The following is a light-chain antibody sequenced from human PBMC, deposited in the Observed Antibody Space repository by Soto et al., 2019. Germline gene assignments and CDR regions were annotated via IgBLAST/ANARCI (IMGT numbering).Light chain of an antibody. CDR1: QYINTR. CDR3: HQRQSWPRT. V-gene: IGKV3-11*01. CDR2: QTS. J-gene: IGKJ1*01. Sequence: PGARGALSCRASQYINTRLAWYQHRPGQAPRLLIYQTSIRAAGIPARFSASGTGTDFTLTISDVQPEDFAVYYCHQRQSWPRTFGQGTKVDIK.